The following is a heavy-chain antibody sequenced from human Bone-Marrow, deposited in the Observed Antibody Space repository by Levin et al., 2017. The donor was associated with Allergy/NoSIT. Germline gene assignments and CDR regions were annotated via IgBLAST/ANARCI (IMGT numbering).Heavy chain of an antibody. CDR2: ISSSGSDM. CDR1: GFTFSIYS. J-gene: IGHJ3*02. V-gene: IGHV3-21*01. CDR3: ARGIIGDVRVAHKEAFDI. D-gene: IGHD2-8*02. Sequence: GESLKISCTVSGFTFSIYSINWVRQAPGKGLEWVSSISSSGSDMYYVDSVKGRFTISRDNAKNSLTLKMNSLRAEDTAVYYCARGIIGDVRVAHKEAFDIWGQGTMVSVSS.